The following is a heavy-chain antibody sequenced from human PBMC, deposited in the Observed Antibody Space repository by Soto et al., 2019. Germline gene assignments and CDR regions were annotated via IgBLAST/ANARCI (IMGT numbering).Heavy chain of an antibody. CDR1: GYTFTSHY. J-gene: IGHJ4*02. CDR2: INPSGGST. CDR3: ARGESLLWFGELYYFDY. Sequence: ASVKVSCKASGYTFTSHYMHWVRQAPGQGLEWMGVINPSGGSTSYAQKFQGRVTMTRDTSTTTVYMELNSLRAEDTAVYYCARGESLLWFGELYYFDYWGQGTLVTVSS. D-gene: IGHD3-10*01. V-gene: IGHV1-46*01.